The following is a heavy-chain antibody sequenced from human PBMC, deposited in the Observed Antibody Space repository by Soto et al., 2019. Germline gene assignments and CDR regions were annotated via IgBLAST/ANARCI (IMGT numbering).Heavy chain of an antibody. Sequence: QVQLGESGGGVVQPGRSLRLSCAASGFTFSSYAMHWVRQAPGKGLEWVAGITYDVNNKYYADSVKGRFTISRDNSKSTLYLQMNSLGPDDTALYFGARARGNSTFQYGFHFDHGGQGSLVTVSS. CDR2: ITYDVNNK. D-gene: IGHD5-18*01. CDR3: ARARGNSTFQYGFHFDH. J-gene: IGHJ4*02. V-gene: IGHV3-30-3*01. CDR1: GFTFSSYA.